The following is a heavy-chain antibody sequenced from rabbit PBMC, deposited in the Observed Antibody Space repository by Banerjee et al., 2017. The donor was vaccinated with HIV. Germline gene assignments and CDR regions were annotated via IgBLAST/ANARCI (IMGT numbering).Heavy chain of an antibody. Sequence: QSLEESGGDLVKPGASLTLTCTASGFSFSSSNYMCWVRQAPGKGLEWIACIYTSTDSTWCASCVNGRFTISKTSSTTVDLKMTSLTAADTATYFCARGPYAGDAYGTYFNLWGQGTLVTVS. CDR2: IYTSTDST. V-gene: IGHV1S40*01. D-gene: IGHD6-1*01. CDR1: GFSFSSSNY. CDR3: ARGPYAGDAYGTYFNL. J-gene: IGHJ4*01.